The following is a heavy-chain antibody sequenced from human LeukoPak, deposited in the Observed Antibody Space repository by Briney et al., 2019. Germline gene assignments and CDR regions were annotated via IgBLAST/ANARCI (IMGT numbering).Heavy chain of an antibody. CDR1: GYTFTSYD. CDR2: MNPNSGNT. D-gene: IGHD3-22*01. J-gene: IGHJ4*02. CDR3: ARNGGGSYYYDSSGYYYFDY. Sequence: ASVKVSCKASGYTFTSYDINWVRQATGQGLEWMGWMNPNSGNTGYAQKFQGRVTMTRNTSISTAYMELSSLRSEDTAVYYCARNGGGSYYYDSSGYYYFDYWGQGTLVTVSS. V-gene: IGHV1-8*01.